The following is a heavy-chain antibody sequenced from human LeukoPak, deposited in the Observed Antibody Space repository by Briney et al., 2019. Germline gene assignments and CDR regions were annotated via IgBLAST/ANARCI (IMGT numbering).Heavy chain of an antibody. J-gene: IGHJ3*02. V-gene: IGHV3-9*01. Sequence: PGGSLRLSCAASGFTFDDYAMHWVRQAPGEGLEWVSGISWNSGSIGYADSVKGRFTISRDNAKNSLYLQMNSLRAEDTDLYYCXXXXXXDPDAFDIWGQGTMVTVSS. CDR3: XXXXXXDPDAFDI. CDR1: GFTFDDYA. CDR2: ISWNSGSI.